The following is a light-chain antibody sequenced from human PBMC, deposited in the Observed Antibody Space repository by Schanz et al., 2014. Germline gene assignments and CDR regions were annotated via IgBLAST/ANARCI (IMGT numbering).Light chain of an antibody. Sequence: QSALTQPRSVSGSPGQSVTISCTGTSSDIGAYNFVSWYQQHPGKAPKLMIYEVSKRPSGVPDRFSGSKSGNTASLTVSGFQAEDEADYYCSSFAGNKVFGGGTKLTVL. CDR3: SSFAGNKV. CDR2: EVS. CDR1: SSDIGAYNF. V-gene: IGLV2-11*01. J-gene: IGLJ2*01.